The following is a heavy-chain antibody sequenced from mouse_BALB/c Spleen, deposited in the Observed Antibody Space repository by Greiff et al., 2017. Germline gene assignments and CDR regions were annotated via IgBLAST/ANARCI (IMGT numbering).Heavy chain of an antibody. CDR1: GYSFTGYF. CDR2: INPYNGDT. J-gene: IGHJ4*01. CDR3: AKSPYGYIYAMDY. Sequence: VQLQQSGPELVKPGASVKISCKASGYSFTGYFMNWVMQSHGKSLEWIGRINPYNGDTFYNQKFKGKATLTVDKSSSTAHMELRSLASEDSAVYYCAKSPYGYIYAMDYWGQGTSVTVSS. D-gene: IGHD2-2*01. V-gene: IGHV1-20*02.